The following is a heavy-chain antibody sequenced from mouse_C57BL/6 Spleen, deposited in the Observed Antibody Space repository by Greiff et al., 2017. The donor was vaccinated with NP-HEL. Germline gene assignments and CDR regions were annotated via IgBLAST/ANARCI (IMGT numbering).Heavy chain of an antibody. J-gene: IGHJ4*01. Sequence: QVQLQQPGAELVKPGASVKLSCKASGYTFTSYWMHWVKQRPGRGLEWIGRIDPNSGGTKYNEKFKSKATLTVDEPSSTAYMQLSSLTSEDSAVYYCARRGYGSTYYAMDYWGQGTSVTVSS. D-gene: IGHD1-1*01. CDR3: ARRGYGSTYYAMDY. CDR2: IDPNSGGT. V-gene: IGHV1-72*01. CDR1: GYTFTSYW.